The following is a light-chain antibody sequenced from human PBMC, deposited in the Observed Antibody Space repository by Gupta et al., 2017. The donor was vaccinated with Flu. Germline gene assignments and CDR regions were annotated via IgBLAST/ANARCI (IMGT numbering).Light chain of an antibody. CDR2: GAS. V-gene: IGKV1-39*01. J-gene: IGKJ2*01. CDR1: QNISNY. Sequence: IQMTHSPSSLPASVGDRVTIACRASQNISNYVTWYQQKPGKAPNLLIYGASTLQSGVPPRFSGSGYGTDFTLTISSLQAEDFATYYCQQSHSTPSTFGQGTKVEIK. CDR3: QQSHSTPST.